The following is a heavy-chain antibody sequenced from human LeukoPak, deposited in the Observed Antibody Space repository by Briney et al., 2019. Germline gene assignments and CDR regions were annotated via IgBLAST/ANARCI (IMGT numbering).Heavy chain of an antibody. Sequence: GASVKVSCKASGSGYTFSSDYMHWVRQAPGQGLEWMGWINPNSGGTNYAQKFQGRVTMTRDTSISTAYMELSRLRSDDTAVYYCARGGGSYYTLLFDYWGQGTLVTVSS. CDR2: INPNSGGT. CDR3: ARGGGSYYTLLFDY. D-gene: IGHD3-10*01. CDR1: GSGYTFSSDY. J-gene: IGHJ4*02. V-gene: IGHV1-2*02.